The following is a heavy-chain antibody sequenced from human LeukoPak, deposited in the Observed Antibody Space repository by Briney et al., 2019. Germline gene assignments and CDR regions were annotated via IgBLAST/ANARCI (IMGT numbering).Heavy chain of an antibody. Sequence: SETLSLTCTVSGGSISSGGYYWNWIRQHPGKGLEWIGYIHYSGSTHYNPSLKSRVTISVDTSKNQFSLNLRSVTAADTAVYYCAGDCSSVSCNLPVDCWGQGTLVIVSS. J-gene: IGHJ4*02. CDR3: AGDCSSVSCNLPVDC. V-gene: IGHV4-31*03. CDR1: GGSISSGGYY. D-gene: IGHD2-2*01. CDR2: IHYSGST.